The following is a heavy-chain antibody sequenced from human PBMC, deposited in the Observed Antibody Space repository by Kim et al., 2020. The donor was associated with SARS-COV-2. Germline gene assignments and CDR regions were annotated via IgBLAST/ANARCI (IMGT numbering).Heavy chain of an antibody. J-gene: IGHJ4*02. CDR3: ARSRRNGSGSPKLKFDY. Sequence: LRSRVAISVDTSKNQFSLKLSSVTAADTAVYYCARSRRNGSGSPKLKFDYWGQGTLVTVSS. D-gene: IGHD3-10*01. V-gene: IGHV4-39*01.